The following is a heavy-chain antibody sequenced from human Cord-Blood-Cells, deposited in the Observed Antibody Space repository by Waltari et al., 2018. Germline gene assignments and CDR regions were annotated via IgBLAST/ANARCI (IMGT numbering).Heavy chain of an antibody. V-gene: IGHV4-39*01. J-gene: IGHJ5*02. Sequence: QLQLQESGPGLVKPSETLSLTCTVSGGSISSSSYYWGWLRQPPGKGLEWIGSIYYSGSTYYNPSLKSRVTISVDTSKNQFSLKLSSVTAADTAVYYCAKQQLVHNWFDPWGQGTLVTVSS. CDR1: GGSISSSSYY. CDR3: AKQQLVHNWFDP. D-gene: IGHD6-13*01. CDR2: IYYSGST.